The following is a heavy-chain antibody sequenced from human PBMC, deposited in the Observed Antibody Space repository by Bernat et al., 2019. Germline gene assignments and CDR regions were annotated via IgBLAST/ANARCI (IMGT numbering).Heavy chain of an antibody. CDR2: ISNNGGST. Sequence: VQLVESGGGVVQPGRSLRLSCAASGFTFSSYAMHWVRQAPGKGLEYVSGISNNGGSTYYANSVKGRFTISRDNSKNTLYLQMGSLRAEDMAVYYCAREWELSTFDYWGQGSQVTVSS. V-gene: IGHV3-64*01. J-gene: IGHJ4*02. CDR1: GFTFSSYA. CDR3: AREWELSTFDY. D-gene: IGHD1-26*01.